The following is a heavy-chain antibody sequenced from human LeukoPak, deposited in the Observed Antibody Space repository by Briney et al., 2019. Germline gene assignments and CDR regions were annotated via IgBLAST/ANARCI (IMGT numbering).Heavy chain of an antibody. CDR1: GFTFSSYD. CDR3: ARESGLYGNDAFYS. V-gene: IGHV3-13*01. D-gene: IGHD2-8*01. CDR2: IGTAGEI. J-gene: IGHJ3*02. Sequence: PGGSLRLSCAASGFTFSSYDIHWVRQATGKGLEWVSGIGTAGEIYYPGSVKVRFTISRENAKNSLYLQMNSLRAGDTAVYYCARESGLYGNDAFYSWGQGTMVTVSS.